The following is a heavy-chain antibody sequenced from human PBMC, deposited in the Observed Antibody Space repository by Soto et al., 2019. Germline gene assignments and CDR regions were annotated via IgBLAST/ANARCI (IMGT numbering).Heavy chain of an antibody. CDR1: GFSLNGYA. J-gene: IGHJ6*03. CDR2: ISSSSGAI. CDR3: ARDPSVGSTFYYYMDV. D-gene: IGHD6-13*01. V-gene: IGHV3-48*01. Sequence: EVQLVESGGGWAQPGGSLKFSCAASGFSLNGYAMNWVRQAPGRGVEWVSYISSSSGAIDYADSVKGRFTVSRDNAKNLLYLQMNSLRAEDTALYYCARDPSVGSTFYYYMDVWGEGTPVTVSS.